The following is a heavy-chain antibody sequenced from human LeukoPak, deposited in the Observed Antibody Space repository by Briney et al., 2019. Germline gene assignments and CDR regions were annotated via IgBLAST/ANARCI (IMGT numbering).Heavy chain of an antibody. CDR1: GFTFNNAW. CDR3: TSHAAFDP. CDR2: IKSKNVGGTT. V-gene: IGHV3-15*01. J-gene: IGHJ5*02. Sequence: GGSLRLSCAASGFTFNNAWMNWVRQAPGKGLEWVGRIKSKNVGGTTDCAAPVKGRFTISRDDSKNTVYLQMNSLKIEDTAVYYCTSHAAFDPWGQGTLVTVSS.